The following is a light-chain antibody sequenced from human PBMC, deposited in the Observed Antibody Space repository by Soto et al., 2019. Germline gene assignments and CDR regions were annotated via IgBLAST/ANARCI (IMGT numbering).Light chain of an antibody. Sequence: EIVLTQSPGTLSLSPGERATLSCRPSQTVSSNYLAWYQQIPGQAPRLLFYAASTRATGIPDRFSGSMSGTGFTLSISRLEPEDFAVYYCRQYGSSPWTFGQGTKVEV. V-gene: IGKV3-20*01. CDR3: RQYGSSPWT. CDR2: AAS. CDR1: QTVSSNY. J-gene: IGKJ1*01.